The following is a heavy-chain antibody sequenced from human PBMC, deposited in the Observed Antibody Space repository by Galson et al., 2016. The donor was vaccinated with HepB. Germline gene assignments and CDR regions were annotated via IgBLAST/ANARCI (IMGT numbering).Heavy chain of an antibody. CDR2: ISGSGGST. D-gene: IGHD2-21*02. CDR1: GFTFSNYA. CDR3: AKDPIQCGGDCTRASYYFDY. J-gene: IGHJ4*02. V-gene: IGHV3-23*01. Sequence: SLRLSCAASGFTFSNYAISWVRQAPGKGLEWVSAISGSGGSTYYADSVKGRFTISRDNSKNTLYLQMNSLRAEDTAVYYCAKDPIQCGGDCTRASYYFDYWGQGLLVTVSS.